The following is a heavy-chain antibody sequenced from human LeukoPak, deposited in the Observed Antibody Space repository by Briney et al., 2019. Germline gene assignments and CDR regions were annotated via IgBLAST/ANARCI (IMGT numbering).Heavy chain of an antibody. D-gene: IGHD5-24*01. V-gene: IGHV3-73*01. J-gene: IGHJ4*02. Sequence: HPGGSLRLSCAASGFTFSGSAMHWVRQASGKGLEWVGRIRSKANSYATAYAASVKGRFTISRDDSKNTAYLQMNSLKTEDTAVYYCTRHAGEMATDYWGQGTLVTVSS. CDR3: TRHAGEMATDY. CDR2: IRSKANSYAT. CDR1: GFTFSGSA.